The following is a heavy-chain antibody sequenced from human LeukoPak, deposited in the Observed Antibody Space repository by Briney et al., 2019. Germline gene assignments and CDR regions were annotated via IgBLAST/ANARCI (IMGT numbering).Heavy chain of an antibody. CDR3: ARNSPYGDYGIDY. V-gene: IGHV3-30-3*01. Sequence: GGSLRLSCAASGFTFSSYAMHWVRQAPGKGLEWVAIISYDGGNKYYADSVKGRFTISRDNSKNTLYLQMNSLRAEDTAVYYCARNSPYGDYGIDYWGQGTLVTVSS. CDR1: GFTFSSYA. J-gene: IGHJ4*02. CDR2: ISYDGGNK. D-gene: IGHD4-17*01.